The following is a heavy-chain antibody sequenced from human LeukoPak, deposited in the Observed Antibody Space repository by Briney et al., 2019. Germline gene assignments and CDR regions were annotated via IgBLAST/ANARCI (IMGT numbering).Heavy chain of an antibody. CDR2: INHSGSI. Sequence: KAGGSLRLSCAASGFTFSSYAMSWVRQAPGKGLEWIGEINHSGSINYNPSLKSRVTISVDTSKNQFSLKLSSVTAADTAVYYCARGRGWSPRSLFLDYWGQGTLVTVSS. D-gene: IGHD6-19*01. J-gene: IGHJ4*02. V-gene: IGHV4-34*01. CDR3: ARGRGWSPRSLFLDY. CDR1: GFTFSSYA.